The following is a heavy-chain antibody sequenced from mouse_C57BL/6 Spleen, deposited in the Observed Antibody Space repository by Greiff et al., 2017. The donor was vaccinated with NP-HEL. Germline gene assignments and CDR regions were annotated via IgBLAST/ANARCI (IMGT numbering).Heavy chain of an antibody. CDR2: ISYDGSN. Sequence: EVQLQESGPGLVKPSQSLSLTCSVTGYSITSGYYWNWIRQFPGNKLEWMGYISYDGSNNYNPSLKNRISITRDTSKNQFFLKLNSVTTEDTATYYCARDDDYDRGFDYWGQGTTLTVSS. CDR1: GYSITSGYY. CDR3: ARDDDYDRGFDY. D-gene: IGHD2-4*01. J-gene: IGHJ2*01. V-gene: IGHV3-6*01.